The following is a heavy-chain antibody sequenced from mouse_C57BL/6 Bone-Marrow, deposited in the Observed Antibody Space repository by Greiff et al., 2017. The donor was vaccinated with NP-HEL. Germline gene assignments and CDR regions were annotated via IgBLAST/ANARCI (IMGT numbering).Heavy chain of an antibody. V-gene: IGHV1-52*01. CDR3: ARCPHYGSVGAMDY. J-gene: IGHJ4*01. Sequence: QVQLQQPGAELVRPGSSVKLSCKASGYTFTSYWMHWVKQRPIQGLEWIGNIDPSDSETHYNQKFKDKATLTVDKSSSTAYMQLSSLTSEDSAVYYCARCPHYGSVGAMDYWGQGTSVTVSS. D-gene: IGHD1-1*01. CDR1: GYTFTSYW. CDR2: IDPSDSET.